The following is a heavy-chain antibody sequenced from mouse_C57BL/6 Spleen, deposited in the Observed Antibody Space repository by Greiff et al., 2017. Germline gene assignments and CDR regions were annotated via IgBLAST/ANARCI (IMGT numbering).Heavy chain of an antibody. CDR3: ARHEGLGRAMDY. D-gene: IGHD4-1*01. J-gene: IGHJ4*01. V-gene: IGHV1-62-2*01. CDR1: GYTFTEYT. Sequence: QVHVKQSGAELVKPGASVKLSCKASGYTFTEYTIHWVKQRSGQGLEWIGWFYPGSGSIKYNEKFKDKATLTADKSSSTVYMELSRLTSEDSAVYFCARHEGLGRAMDYWGQGTSVTVSS. CDR2: FYPGSGSI.